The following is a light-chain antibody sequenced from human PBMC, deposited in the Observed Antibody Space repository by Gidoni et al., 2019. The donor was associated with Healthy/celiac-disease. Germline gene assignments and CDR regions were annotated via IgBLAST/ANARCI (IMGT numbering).Light chain of an antibody. CDR1: NIGSKS. CDR2: DDS. J-gene: IGLJ1*01. V-gene: IGLV3-21*02. Sequence: SYVLPPPPSVSVSPGQPARITCGGNNIGSKSVHWYQQKPGQAPVLVVYDDSDRPSGIPERVSGSNSGNTATLTISRVEAGDEADYYCQVWDRSSDHPGVFGTGTKVTVL. CDR3: QVWDRSSDHPGV.